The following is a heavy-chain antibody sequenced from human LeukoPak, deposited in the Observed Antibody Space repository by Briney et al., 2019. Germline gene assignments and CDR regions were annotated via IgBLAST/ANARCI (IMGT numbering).Heavy chain of an antibody. J-gene: IGHJ4*02. V-gene: IGHV3-23*01. CDR2: LSEGGDTA. CDR3: AFSPLGDNYGFPY. D-gene: IGHD5-18*01. Sequence: GGSLRLSCAGSGFTFSSYVMHWVRQAPGRGLERVSSLSEGGDTAYYADSVKGRFTIYRDNSRDTLYLQVNSLRADDTALYYCAFSPLGDNYGFPYWGQGALVIVSS. CDR1: GFTFSSYV.